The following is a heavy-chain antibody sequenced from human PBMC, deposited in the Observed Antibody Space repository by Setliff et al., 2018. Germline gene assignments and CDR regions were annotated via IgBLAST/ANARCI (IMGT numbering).Heavy chain of an antibody. J-gene: IGHJ3*02. CDR2: IIPIFGTA. D-gene: IGHD2-15*01. CDR1: GGTFSSYA. Sequence: ASVKVSCKASGGTFSSYAISWVRQAPGQGLEWMGGIIPIFGTANYAQEFQGRVTITADKSTSTAYMELSSLRSEDTAVYYCATPRSGIIDAFDIWGQGTMVTVSS. CDR3: ATPRSGIIDAFDI. V-gene: IGHV1-69*06.